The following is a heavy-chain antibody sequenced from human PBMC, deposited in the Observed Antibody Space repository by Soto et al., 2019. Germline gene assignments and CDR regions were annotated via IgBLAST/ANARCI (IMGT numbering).Heavy chain of an antibody. CDR1: NGSVSSAAHS. V-gene: IGHV4-30-2*01. CDR3: ARESLSSRYDGGFFAQSLYFDL. J-gene: IGHJ2*01. Sequence: QLQLQESGSGLVKPSQTLSLTCTVSNGSVSSAAHSWTWIRQPPGKGLEWIGYIYHSGSTYYNPSLNSPPTHSPDRSKNQFSLKRTSRNAADTAVHYWARESLSSRYDGGFFAQSLYFDLWGPGTLGPVSS. D-gene: IGHD2-15*01. CDR2: IYHSGST.